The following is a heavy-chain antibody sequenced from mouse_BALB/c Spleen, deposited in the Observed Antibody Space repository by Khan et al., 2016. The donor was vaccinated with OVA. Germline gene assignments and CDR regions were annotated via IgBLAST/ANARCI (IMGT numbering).Heavy chain of an antibody. CDR2: INPSNGYT. CDR3: AGEGACYRSDGWLYY. D-gene: IGHD2-14*01. V-gene: IGHV1-4*01. J-gene: IGHJ3*01. Sequence: QIQLVQSGAELARPGASVKMSCKASGYTFTTYTMHWVKQRPGQGLEWIGYINPSNGYTNYTQKFKDKFTLTADTSSSTAYMQLSSLTSDYSVVYYWAGEGACYRSDGWLYYWGQGTLVTVSA. CDR1: GYTFTTYT.